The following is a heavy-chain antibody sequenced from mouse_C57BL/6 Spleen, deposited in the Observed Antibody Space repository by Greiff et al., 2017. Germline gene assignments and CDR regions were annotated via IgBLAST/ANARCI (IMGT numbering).Heavy chain of an antibody. CDR2: IRNKANGYTT. Sequence: EVNVVESGGGLVQPGGSLSLSCAASGFTFTDYYMSWVRQPPGKALEWLGFIRNKANGYTTEYSASVKGRFTISRDNSQSILYLQMNALRAEDSATYYCARYNYYGSSYGYYAMDYWGQGTSVTVSS. CDR3: ARYNYYGSSYGYYAMDY. J-gene: IGHJ4*01. V-gene: IGHV7-3*01. CDR1: GFTFTDYY. D-gene: IGHD1-1*01.